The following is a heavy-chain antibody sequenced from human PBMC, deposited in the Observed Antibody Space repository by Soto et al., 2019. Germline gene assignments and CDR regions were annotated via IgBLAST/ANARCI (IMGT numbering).Heavy chain of an antibody. CDR3: ARYYDFWSGQFPDV. Sequence: EVQLLESGGGLVQPGGSLRLSCAASGFTFSSYAMSWVRQAPGKGLEWVSAISGSGGSTYYADSVKGRFTISRDNSKNTLYLQMNSLRAEDTAVYYCARYYDFWSGQFPDVWGKGTTVTVSS. V-gene: IGHV3-23*01. CDR1: GFTFSSYA. J-gene: IGHJ6*04. CDR2: ISGSGGST. D-gene: IGHD3-3*01.